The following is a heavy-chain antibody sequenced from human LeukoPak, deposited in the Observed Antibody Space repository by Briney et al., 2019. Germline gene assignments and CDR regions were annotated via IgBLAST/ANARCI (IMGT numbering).Heavy chain of an antibody. CDR1: GFTFDDFG. CDR3: AKETNVLLWFGELPPFDP. D-gene: IGHD3-10*01. J-gene: IGHJ5*02. CDR2: INWSGDAA. Sequence: GGSLRLSCAAPGFTFDDFGMSWVRQVPGKGLQWVSGINWSGDAAGYGDSVKGRFTISRDNANNSLYLQMNSLRAEDTAVYYCAKETNVLLWFGELPPFDPWGQGTLVTVSS. V-gene: IGHV3-20*04.